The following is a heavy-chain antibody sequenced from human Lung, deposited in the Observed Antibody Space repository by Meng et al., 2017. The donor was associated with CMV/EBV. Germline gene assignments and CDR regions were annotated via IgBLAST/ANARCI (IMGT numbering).Heavy chain of an antibody. J-gene: IGHJ4*02. CDR3: ATGVADFEY. D-gene: IGHD6-19*01. V-gene: IGHV1-8*01. CDR1: AYTFTSYD. Sequence: VKLVESGVEVKKHGASVKVSCKAFAYTFTSYDINWVRQGTGQGLEWMGWMNPTRGTTGYAQKFQGRVTMTRNISKSIAYMDLSSLRSEDTAVYYCATGVADFEYWGQGTLVTVSS. CDR2: MNPTRGTT.